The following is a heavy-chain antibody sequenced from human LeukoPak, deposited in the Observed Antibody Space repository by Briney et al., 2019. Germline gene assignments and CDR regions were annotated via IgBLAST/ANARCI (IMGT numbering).Heavy chain of an antibody. J-gene: IGHJ3*02. CDR1: GFTFDDYA. CDR2: ISWNSGSI. V-gene: IGHV3-9*01. Sequence: GGSLRLSCAASGFTFDDYAKHWVRQAPGKGLEGVSGISWNSGSIGYADSVKGRFTISRDNAKNSLYLQMNSLRAEDTALYYCVKDQQQLVLDAFDIWGQGTMVTVSS. D-gene: IGHD6-13*01. CDR3: VKDQQQLVLDAFDI.